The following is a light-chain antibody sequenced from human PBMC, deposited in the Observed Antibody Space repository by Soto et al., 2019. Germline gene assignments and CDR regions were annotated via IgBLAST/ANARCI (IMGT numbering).Light chain of an antibody. V-gene: IGLV1-40*01. J-gene: IGLJ2*01. CDR2: GNS. Sequence: QSVLTQPPSVSGAPGQRVTISCTGSSSNIGAGYDVHWYQQLPGTAPKLLIYGNSNRPSGVPDRFSGSKSGTSASLAITGHQAEDEADYYCQSYDSSLSGSAVFGGGTKVTVL. CDR1: SSNIGAGYD. CDR3: QSYDSSLSGSAV.